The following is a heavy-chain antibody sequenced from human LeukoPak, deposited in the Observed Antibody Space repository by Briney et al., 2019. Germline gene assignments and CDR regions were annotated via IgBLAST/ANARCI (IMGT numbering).Heavy chain of an antibody. V-gene: IGHV3-7*01. CDR2: IKQDGSEK. CDR1: GFTFSIYW. Sequence: GGSLRLSCAASGFTFSIYWMSWVRQAPGKGLEWVANIKQDGSEKYYVDSVKGRFTISRDNAKNSLYLQMNSLRAEDTAVYYCARYCSGGSCYDYWGQGTLVTVSS. CDR3: ARYCSGGSCYDY. J-gene: IGHJ4*02. D-gene: IGHD2-15*01.